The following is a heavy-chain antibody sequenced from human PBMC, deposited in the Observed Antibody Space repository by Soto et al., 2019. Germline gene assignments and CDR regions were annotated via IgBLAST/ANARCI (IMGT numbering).Heavy chain of an antibody. V-gene: IGHV1-69*08. D-gene: IGHD6-6*01. CDR2: IIPILGIA. CDR1: GGTFSSYT. Sequence: QVQLVQSGAEVKKPGSSVKVSCKASGGTFSSYTISWVRQAPGQGLEWMGRIIPILGIANYAQKFQGRVTITADKSTSTAYMELSSLRSEDTAVYYCARDHVQYAFDIWGQGTMVTVSS. J-gene: IGHJ3*02. CDR3: ARDHVQYAFDI.